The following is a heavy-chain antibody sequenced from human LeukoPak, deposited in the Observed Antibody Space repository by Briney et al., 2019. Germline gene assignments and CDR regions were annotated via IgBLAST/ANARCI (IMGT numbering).Heavy chain of an antibody. J-gene: IGHJ4*02. CDR1: GFTFRSYG. Sequence: TGGSLRLSCAASGFTFRSYGMHWVRQAPGKGLEWVAVISYDGSDKNCADSVKGRFTISRDNSKNTLYLQMNSLRSEDTAVYYCAKDRLAGGNYYFDYWGQGTLVTVSS. D-gene: IGHD3-16*01. CDR3: AKDRLAGGNYYFDY. V-gene: IGHV3-30*18. CDR2: ISYDGSDK.